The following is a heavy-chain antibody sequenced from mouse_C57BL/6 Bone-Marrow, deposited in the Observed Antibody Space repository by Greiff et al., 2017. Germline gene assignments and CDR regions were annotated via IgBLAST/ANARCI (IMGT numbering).Heavy chain of an antibody. CDR1: GFTFSDYY. Sequence: DVQLQESGGGLVQPGGSLKLSCAASGFTFSDYYMYWVRQTPEKRLEWVAYISNGGGSTYYPDTVKGRFTISRDNAKHTLYLQRSRLKSEDTAMYYCARGGYGSSWFAYWGQGTLVTVSA. V-gene: IGHV5-12*01. CDR2: ISNGGGST. J-gene: IGHJ3*01. D-gene: IGHD1-1*01. CDR3: ARGGYGSSWFAY.